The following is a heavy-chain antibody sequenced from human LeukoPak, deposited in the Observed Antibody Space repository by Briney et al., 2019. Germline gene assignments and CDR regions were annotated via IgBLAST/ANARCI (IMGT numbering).Heavy chain of an antibody. CDR3: ANSVAAAAQFDY. J-gene: IGHJ4*02. CDR2: IYYSGST. Sequence: KPSETLSLXCTVSGGSISSSSYYWGWSRQPPGKGLEWIGSIYYSGSTYYNPSLKSRVTISVDTSKNQFSLKLSSVTAADTAVYYCANSVAAAAQFDYWGQGTLVTVSS. CDR1: GGSISSSSYY. V-gene: IGHV4-39*01. D-gene: IGHD6-13*01.